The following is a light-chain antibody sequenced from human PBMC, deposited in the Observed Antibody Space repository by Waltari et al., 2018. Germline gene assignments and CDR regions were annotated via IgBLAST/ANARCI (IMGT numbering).Light chain of an antibody. V-gene: IGKV3-20*01. Sequence: EIVLTQSPGTLSLSPGESATLSCRASQSVTSSLAWYQQKPGQAPRPIIYGASTRATGFPDRFSGSGSGTDFTLTISRLEPEDFAVYYCQQYDSSWTFGQGTNLEIK. J-gene: IGKJ1*01. CDR2: GAS. CDR3: QQYDSSWT. CDR1: QSVTSS.